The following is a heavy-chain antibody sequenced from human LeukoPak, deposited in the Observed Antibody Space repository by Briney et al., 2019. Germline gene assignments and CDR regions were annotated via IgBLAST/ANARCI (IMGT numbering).Heavy chain of an antibody. CDR2: ISYDGSNK. CDR3: AKDHYDSSGYYLYFQH. Sequence: PGGSLRLSCAASGFTFSSYGMHWVRQAPGKGLEWVAVISYDGSNKYYADSVKGRFTISRDNSENTLYLQMNSLRAEDTAVYYCAKDHYDSSGYYLYFQHWGQGTLVTVSS. J-gene: IGHJ1*01. V-gene: IGHV3-30*18. CDR1: GFTFSSYG. D-gene: IGHD3-22*01.